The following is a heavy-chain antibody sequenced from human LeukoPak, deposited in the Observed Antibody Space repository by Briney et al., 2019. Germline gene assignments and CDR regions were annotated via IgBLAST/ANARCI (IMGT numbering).Heavy chain of an antibody. V-gene: IGHV1-2*02. D-gene: IGHD3-10*01. CDR3: ARDPSFYGSGSYYNNWFDP. Sequence: ASVKVSCKASGYIFTGYYMHWVRQAPGQGLEWMGWINPNSGGTNYAQKFQGRVTMTRDTSISTAYMELSRLRSDDTAVYYCARDPSFYGSGSYYNNWFDPWGQGTLVTVSS. CDR2: INPNSGGT. CDR1: GYIFTGYY. J-gene: IGHJ5*02.